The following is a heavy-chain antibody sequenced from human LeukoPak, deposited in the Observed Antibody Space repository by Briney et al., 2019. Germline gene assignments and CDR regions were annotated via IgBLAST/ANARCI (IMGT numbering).Heavy chain of an antibody. CDR2: IIPIFGTA. CDR1: GGTFSSYA. Sequence: PVASVKVSCKASGGTFSSYAISWVRQAPGQGLEWVGGIIPIFGTANYAQKFQGRVTITADESTSTAYMELSSLRSEDTAVYYCARGAGVLTGYYTSPPLFDYWGQGTLVTVSS. J-gene: IGHJ4*02. D-gene: IGHD3-9*01. V-gene: IGHV1-69*13. CDR3: ARGAGVLTGYYTSPPLFDY.